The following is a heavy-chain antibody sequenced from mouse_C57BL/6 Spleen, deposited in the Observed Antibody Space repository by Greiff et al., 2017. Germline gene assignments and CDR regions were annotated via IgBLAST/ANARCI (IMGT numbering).Heavy chain of an antibody. CDR1: GYTFTSYW. J-gene: IGHJ2*01. CDR3: AREGTTPPFDY. V-gene: IGHV1-69*01. Sequence: QVQLQQPGAELVMPGASVKLSCKASGYTFTSYWMHWVKQRPGQGLEWIGEIDPSDSYTNYNQKFKGKSTLTVDKSSSTAYMQLSSLTSEDSAVYYCAREGTTPPFDYWGQGTTLTVSS. CDR2: IDPSDSYT. D-gene: IGHD1-1*01.